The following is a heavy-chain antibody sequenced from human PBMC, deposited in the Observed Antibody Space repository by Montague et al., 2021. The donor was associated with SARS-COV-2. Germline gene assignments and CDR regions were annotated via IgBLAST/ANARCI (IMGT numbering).Heavy chain of an antibody. J-gene: IGHJ4*02. Sequence: SLRLSCAASGFTFGDYAMSWFRQAPGKGLEWVGFIRSKAYGGTTEYAASVKGRFTISRDDSKSIAYLQMNSLKTEDTAVYYCTRDRYSGSYYMGPFDYWGQGTLVTVSS. V-gene: IGHV3-49*03. CDR3: TRDRYSGSYYMGPFDY. CDR2: IRSKAYGGTT. D-gene: IGHD1-26*01. CDR1: GFTFGDYA.